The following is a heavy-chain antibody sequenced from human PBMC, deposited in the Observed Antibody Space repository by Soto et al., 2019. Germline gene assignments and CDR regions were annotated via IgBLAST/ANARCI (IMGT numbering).Heavy chain of an antibody. D-gene: IGHD6-6*01. Sequence: SLILSCAASGFTFDDYAMHWVRQAPGKGLDRVSGISWTSGSIGYADSVKGRFTISIDNAKNSLYLQMNSLRAEDTALYYCAKDLRFSQLVTTDAFDIWGQGTLVTVSS. J-gene: IGHJ3*02. CDR2: ISWTSGSI. V-gene: IGHV3-9*01. CDR1: GFTFDDYA. CDR3: AKDLRFSQLVTTDAFDI.